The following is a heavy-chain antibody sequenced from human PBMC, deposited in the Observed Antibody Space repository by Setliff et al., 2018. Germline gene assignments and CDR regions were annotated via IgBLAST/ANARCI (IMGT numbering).Heavy chain of an antibody. D-gene: IGHD3-10*01. J-gene: IGHJ4*02. CDR2: ISFDGGNT. V-gene: IGHV3-30*01. CDR1: GFTFKTYA. CDR3: ARGVPFDY. Sequence: GGSLRLSCAASGFTFKTYAMHWVRHAPGKGLEWVAVISFDGGNTYYADSVKGRFTISRDNSKNTLYLQMNSLRAEDTAVYYCARGVPFDYWGQGTLVTVSS.